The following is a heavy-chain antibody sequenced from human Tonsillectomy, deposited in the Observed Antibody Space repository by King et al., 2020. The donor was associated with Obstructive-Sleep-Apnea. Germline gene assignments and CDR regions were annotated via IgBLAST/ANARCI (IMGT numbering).Heavy chain of an antibody. D-gene: IGHD1-26*01. CDR2: ISGSGGNT. CDR1: GFTFRSYA. CDR3: AKAGGATDYFDY. V-gene: IGHV3-23*04. Sequence: DVQLVESGGGLVQPGGSLRLSCAASGFTFRSYAMSWVRQAPGKGLEWVSAISGSGGNTYHANSVKGRFTISRDNSKNTLYLQMNSLRVEDTAVYYCAKAGGATDYFDYWGQGTLVTVSS. J-gene: IGHJ4*02.